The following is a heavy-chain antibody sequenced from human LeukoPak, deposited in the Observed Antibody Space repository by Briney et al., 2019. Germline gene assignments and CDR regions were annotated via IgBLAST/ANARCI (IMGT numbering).Heavy chain of an antibody. J-gene: IGHJ4*02. V-gene: IGHV1-69*04. CDR2: IIPILGIA. Sequence: ASVKVSCKASGGTFSSYAISWVRQAPGQGLEWMGRIIPILGIANYAQKFQGRVTITADKSTSTAYMELSSLRSEDTAVYYCARGTVDYYDSSGYSDYWGQGTLVTVSS. CDR1: GGTFSSYA. CDR3: ARGTVDYYDSSGYSDY. D-gene: IGHD3-22*01.